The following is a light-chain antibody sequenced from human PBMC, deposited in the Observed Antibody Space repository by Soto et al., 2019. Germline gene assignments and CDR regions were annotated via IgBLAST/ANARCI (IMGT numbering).Light chain of an antibody. Sequence: AIQMTQSPSSLSAAVGDRVTITCRASQDIRNELGWYQQKPGKAPNLLIYAASSLHTGVPSRFSGSGSGSYFTLTISGLQPDEFATYYCLQDYNYPRTFGRGTKVEVK. V-gene: IGKV1-6*02. CDR3: LQDYNYPRT. CDR1: QDIRNE. J-gene: IGKJ1*01. CDR2: AAS.